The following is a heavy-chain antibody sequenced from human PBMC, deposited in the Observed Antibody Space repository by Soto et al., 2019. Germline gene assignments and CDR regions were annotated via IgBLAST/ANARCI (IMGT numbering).Heavy chain of an antibody. CDR2: INAGYGNT. V-gene: IGHV1-3*01. CDR1: GYTFTSYA. D-gene: IGHD6-19*01. J-gene: IGHJ6*02. CDR3: ARVRLAVAGDLYYYYGMDV. Sequence: ASVKVSCKASGYTFTSYAMHWVRQAPGQRLEWMGWINAGYGNTKYSQKFQGRVTITTDTSASTAYMELSSLRSEDTAVYYCARVRLAVAGDLYYYYGMDVWGQGTTVTVSS.